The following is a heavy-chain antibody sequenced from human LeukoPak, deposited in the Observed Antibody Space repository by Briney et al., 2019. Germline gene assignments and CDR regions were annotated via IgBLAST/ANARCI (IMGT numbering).Heavy chain of an antibody. D-gene: IGHD3-16*02. V-gene: IGHV4-34*01. J-gene: IGHJ4*02. CDR1: GCSFSNYY. Sequence: AETLSLTCAVYGCSFSNYYWSWIRQPPGKGLEWIGEINHSGNTNYSPSLKSRVTMSVDTSKNQFSLKLNTVTSADAAVYYCARHYSSGSCRYNGSFYSWGEGMLVNVSS. CDR3: ARHYSSGSCRYNGSFYS. CDR2: INHSGNT.